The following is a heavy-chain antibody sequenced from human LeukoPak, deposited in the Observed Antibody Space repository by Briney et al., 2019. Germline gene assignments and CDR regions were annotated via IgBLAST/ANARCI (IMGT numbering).Heavy chain of an antibody. V-gene: IGHV4-4*02. CDR3: ASLSSSWYENWFDP. CDR1: GGSISSSNW. Sequence: SGTLSLTCAVSGGSISSSNWWSWVRQPPGKGLEWIGEIYHSGSTNYNPSLKSRVTISVDKSKNQFSLKLSSVTAADTAVYYCASLSSSWYENWFDPWGQGTLVTVSS. J-gene: IGHJ5*02. CDR2: IYHSGST. D-gene: IGHD6-13*01.